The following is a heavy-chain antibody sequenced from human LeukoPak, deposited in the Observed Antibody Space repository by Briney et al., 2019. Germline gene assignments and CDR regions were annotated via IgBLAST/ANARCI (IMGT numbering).Heavy chain of an antibody. D-gene: IGHD5-24*01. CDR3: ARDRYGDGFAHFDY. J-gene: IGHJ4*02. CDR2: ITPSGGT. V-gene: IGHV1-2*02. Sequence: DSVKVSCKASGYTFTSYAMHWVRQAPGQGLEWMGWITPSGGTNYPQKFQGRVAITRDTSITTAYMDLSRLTSDDTAVYYCARDRYGDGFAHFDYWGQGALVTVSS. CDR1: GYTFTSYA.